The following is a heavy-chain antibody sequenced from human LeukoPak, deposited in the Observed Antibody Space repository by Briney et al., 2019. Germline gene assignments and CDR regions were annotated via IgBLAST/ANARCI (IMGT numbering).Heavy chain of an antibody. Sequence: SGGSLRLSCAASGFTVRSNYMSWVRQAPGKGLEWVSVIYSGGSTYYANSVKGRFTISRDNSKNTLYLQMNSLRAEDTAVYYCARPYYYDSSGYYYWGQGTLVTVSS. CDR1: GFTVRSNY. V-gene: IGHV3-66*01. J-gene: IGHJ4*02. D-gene: IGHD3-22*01. CDR2: IYSGGST. CDR3: ARPYYYDSSGYYY.